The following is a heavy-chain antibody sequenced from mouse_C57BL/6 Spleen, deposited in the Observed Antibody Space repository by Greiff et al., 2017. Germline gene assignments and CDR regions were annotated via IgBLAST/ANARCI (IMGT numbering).Heavy chain of an antibody. D-gene: IGHD2-4*01. J-gene: IGHJ2*01. CDR2: ISSGGSYT. CDR3: AKHYYEYDPYYFDY. V-gene: IGHV5-6*01. CDR1: GFTFSSYG. Sequence: EVQGVESGGDLVKPGGSLKLSCAASGFTFSSYGMSWVRQTPDKRLEWVATISSGGSYTYYPDSVKGRFTISRDNAKNTLYLQMSSLKSEDTAMYYCAKHYYEYDPYYFDYWGQGTTLTVSS.